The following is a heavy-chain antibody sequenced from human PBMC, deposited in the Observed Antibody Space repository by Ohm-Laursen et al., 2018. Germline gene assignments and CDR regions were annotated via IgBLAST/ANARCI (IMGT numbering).Heavy chain of an antibody. CDR1: GFTFDDYG. Sequence: SLRLSCAASGFTFDDYGMSWVRQVPGKGLEWVSSVSWNGDSTGYADSVKGRFTISRDNAKNSLYLHMSSLRADDTALYHCARGSERPLRSPSDFWGQGTLVTVSS. D-gene: IGHD4-17*01. J-gene: IGHJ4*02. CDR2: VSWNGDST. CDR3: ARGSERPLRSPSDF. V-gene: IGHV3-20*01.